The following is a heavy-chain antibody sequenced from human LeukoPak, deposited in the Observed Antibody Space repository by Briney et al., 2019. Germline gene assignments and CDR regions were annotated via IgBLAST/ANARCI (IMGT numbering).Heavy chain of an antibody. CDR3: AKGHDSSGYYSDAFDI. Sequence: PGGSLRLSCAASGFTFSSYAISWVRQAPGKGLEWVSAISGSGGSTYYADSVKGRFTISRDNSKNTLYLQMNSLRAEDTAVYYCAKGHDSSGYYSDAFDIWGQGTMVTVSS. D-gene: IGHD3-22*01. CDR1: GFTFSSYA. CDR2: ISGSGGST. V-gene: IGHV3-23*01. J-gene: IGHJ3*02.